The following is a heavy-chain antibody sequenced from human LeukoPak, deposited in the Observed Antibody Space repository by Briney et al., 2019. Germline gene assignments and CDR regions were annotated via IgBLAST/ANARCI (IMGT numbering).Heavy chain of an antibody. CDR1: GFTPGFTFGNYA. J-gene: IGHJ5*02. Sequence: GGSLRLSCAASGFTPGFTFGNYAMSWVRQAPGKGLEWVSSISSTTTYIYYANSVKGRFTISRDNAQNSLYLQMNSLRAEDTAVYYCARGRLDGGDSYLDWFDPWGQGTLVTVSS. CDR3: ARGRLDGGDSYLDWFDP. V-gene: IGHV3-21*01. CDR2: ISSTTTYI. D-gene: IGHD5-18*01.